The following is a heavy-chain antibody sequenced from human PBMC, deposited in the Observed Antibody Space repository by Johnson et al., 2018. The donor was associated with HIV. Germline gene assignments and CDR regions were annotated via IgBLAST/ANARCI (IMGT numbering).Heavy chain of an antibody. CDR2: ITWDSGSI. J-gene: IGHJ3*02. CDR3: AKPYYYDSSDAFDI. CDR1: GFTVSSNY. D-gene: IGHD3-22*01. Sequence: VQLVESGGGLIQPGGSLRLSCAASGFTVSSNYRNWVRQAPGQGLEWVSGITWDSGSIVYSDSVQGRFTISRDNAKNSLYLQMNSLRAEDTALYYCAKPYYYDSSDAFDIWGQGTMVNVSS. V-gene: IGHV3-9*01.